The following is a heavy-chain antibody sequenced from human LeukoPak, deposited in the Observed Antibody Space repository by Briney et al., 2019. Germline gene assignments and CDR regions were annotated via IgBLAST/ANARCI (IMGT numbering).Heavy chain of an antibody. D-gene: IGHD3-10*01. CDR1: GFTFSSYA. Sequence: GRSLRLSCAASGFTFSSYAMHWVRQAPGKGLEWVAVISYDGSNKYYADSVKGRFTISRDNSKNTLYLQMNSLRAEDTAVYYCARDRIKYYYGSGSYYNPLYYYGMDVWGKGTTVTVS. V-gene: IGHV3-30*04. CDR2: ISYDGSNK. J-gene: IGHJ6*04. CDR3: ARDRIKYYYGSGSYYNPLYYYGMDV.